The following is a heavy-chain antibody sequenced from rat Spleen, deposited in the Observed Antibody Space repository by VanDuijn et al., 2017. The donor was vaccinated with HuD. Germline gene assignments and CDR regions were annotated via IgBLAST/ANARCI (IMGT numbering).Heavy chain of an antibody. CDR1: GFTFSNYD. J-gene: IGHJ2*01. CDR3: ARRYDFDY. D-gene: IGHD2-1*01. CDR2: ITYDGSST. Sequence: EVQLAESGGGLVQPGRSMKLSCAASGFTFSNYDMAWVRQAPTKGLEWVASITYDGSSTYYRGSVKGRFTISRDNAKSTLYLQMDSLRSEDTATYYCARRYDFDYWGQGVMVTVSS. V-gene: IGHV5-25*01.